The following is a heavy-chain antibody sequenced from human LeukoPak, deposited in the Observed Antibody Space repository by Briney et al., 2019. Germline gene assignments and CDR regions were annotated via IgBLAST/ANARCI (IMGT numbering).Heavy chain of an antibody. V-gene: IGHV1-46*04. D-gene: IGHD3-22*01. CDR2: IHPSGGST. Sequence: GASVKVSCKASGYTFINFYMHWVRQAPGQGLEWMGRIHPSGGSTSYAQKLHGRVTMTSDTSINTLYMELNSLASEDTAVYYCARAGDSSGYYPFDYRGQGTLVTVSS. CDR1: GYTFINFY. J-gene: IGHJ4*02. CDR3: ARAGDSSGYYPFDY.